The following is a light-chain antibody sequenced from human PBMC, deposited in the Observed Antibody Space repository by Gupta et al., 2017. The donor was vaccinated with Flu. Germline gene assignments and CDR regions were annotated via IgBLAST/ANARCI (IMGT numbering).Light chain of an antibody. CDR3: ADWDDNLDGVI. Sequence: QSMFSQPPSVSGAPGQSVTISCSGSSSNIGRNSVNWYQHFPGTAPRLLIYSSYQRPSGVPDRFAGSKSGTSASLTISGLQSEDEADYYCADWDDNLDGVIFGGGTKVTV. J-gene: IGLJ2*01. CDR2: SSY. V-gene: IGLV1-44*01. CDR1: SSNIGRNS.